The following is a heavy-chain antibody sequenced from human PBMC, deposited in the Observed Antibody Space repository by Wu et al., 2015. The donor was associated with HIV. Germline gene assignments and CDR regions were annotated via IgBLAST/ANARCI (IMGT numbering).Heavy chain of an antibody. CDR3: ASGILVHGSERWFDP. J-gene: IGHJ5*02. Sequence: QVQLVQSGAEVKKPGSSVNISCKAFGGTFTAYAVNWVRQAPGQGLEWMGGIIPVFGTRKYAQKFQGRVTITSDESTAYMELTSLTSKDTAVYFCASGILVHGSERWFDPWGQGTLVTVSS. V-gene: IGHV1-69*13. CDR2: IIPVFGTR. D-gene: IGHD2-8*02. CDR1: GGTFTAYA.